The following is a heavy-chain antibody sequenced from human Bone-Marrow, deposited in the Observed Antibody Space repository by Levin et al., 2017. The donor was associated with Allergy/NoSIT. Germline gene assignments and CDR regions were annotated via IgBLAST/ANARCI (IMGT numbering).Heavy chain of an antibody. Sequence: GESLKISCKASGYTLTGYYMHWVRQAPGQGLEWMGRINPNNGGTNYAQKFQGRVTMTRDTSISTAYMELSTLTSDDTAVYYCVSVASPFDYWGQGTLVTVSS. CDR1: GYTLTGYY. V-gene: IGHV1-2*06. CDR2: INPNNGGT. J-gene: IGHJ4*02. CDR3: VSVASPFDY.